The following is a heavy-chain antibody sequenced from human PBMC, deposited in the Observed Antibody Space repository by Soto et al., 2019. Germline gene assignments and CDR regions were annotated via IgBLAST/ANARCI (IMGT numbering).Heavy chain of an antibody. J-gene: IGHJ4*02. CDR2: IYYSGST. V-gene: IGHV4-39*07. CDR1: GGSISSSSYY. CDR3: ARYYDSSGFLDY. D-gene: IGHD3-22*01. Sequence: SETLSLTCTVSGGSISSSSYYWGWIRQPPGKGLEWIGSIYYSGSTYSNPSLKSRVTISVDTSKNQFSLTLSSVTAADTAVYYCARYYDSSGFLDYWGQGTLVTVSS.